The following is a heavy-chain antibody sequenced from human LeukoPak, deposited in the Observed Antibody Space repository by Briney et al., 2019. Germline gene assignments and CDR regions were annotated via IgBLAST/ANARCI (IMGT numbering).Heavy chain of an antibody. CDR2: IYHSGST. CDR1: GGSISSSNW. J-gene: IGHJ5*02. D-gene: IGHD1-7*01. V-gene: IGHV4-4*02. Sequence: SETLSLTCAVSGGSISSSNWWSWVRQPPGKGLEWIGEIYHSGSTNYNPSLKSRVTISVDKSKNQFSLKLSSVTAADTAVYYCARDGAITGTTEWFDPWGQGTLVTVSS. CDR3: ARDGAITGTTEWFDP.